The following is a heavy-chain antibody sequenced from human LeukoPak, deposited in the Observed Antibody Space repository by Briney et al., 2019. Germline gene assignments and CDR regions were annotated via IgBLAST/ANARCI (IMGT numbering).Heavy chain of an antibody. J-gene: IGHJ4*02. Sequence: ETLSLTCTVSGGSISSYYWSWVRQAPGKGLEWVSAISGSGGSTYYADSVKGRFTISRDNSKNTLYLQMNSLRAEDTAVYYCAKASLRLLWFGDQTPDFDYWGQGTLVTVSS. CDR2: ISGSGGST. CDR3: AKASLRLLWFGDQTPDFDY. V-gene: IGHV3-23*01. D-gene: IGHD3-10*01. CDR1: GGSISSYY.